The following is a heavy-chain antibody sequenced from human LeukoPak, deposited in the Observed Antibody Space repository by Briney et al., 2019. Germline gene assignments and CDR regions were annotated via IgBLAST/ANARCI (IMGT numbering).Heavy chain of an antibody. V-gene: IGHV4-59*01. CDR2: IYYSGST. J-gene: IGHJ6*03. D-gene: IGHD1-26*01. CDR3: ARAGSHLEYTDV. CDR1: GGSISSYY. Sequence: PSETLSLTCTVSGGSISSYYWSWIRQPPGKGLEWIGYIYYSGSTNYNPSLKSRVTISVDTSKNQFSLKLSSVTAADTAVYYCARAGSHLEYTDVWGKGTTVTVSS.